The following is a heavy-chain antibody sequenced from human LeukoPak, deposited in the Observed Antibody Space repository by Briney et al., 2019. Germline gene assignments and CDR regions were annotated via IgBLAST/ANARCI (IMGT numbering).Heavy chain of an antibody. D-gene: IGHD3/OR15-3a*01. CDR3: AREDFFTPHA. J-gene: IGHJ5*02. CDR1: GFTFSAYY. V-gene: IGHV3-11*05. Sequence: GGALTLSCAASGFTFSAYYMSWIRQAPAKGLEGVSSIGQSSIGYSSDHLKYADSVKGRFTISRDNAKNSLYLQMDSLRAEDTAVYFCAREDFFTPHAWGQGTLVTVPS. CDR2: IGQSSIGYSSDHL.